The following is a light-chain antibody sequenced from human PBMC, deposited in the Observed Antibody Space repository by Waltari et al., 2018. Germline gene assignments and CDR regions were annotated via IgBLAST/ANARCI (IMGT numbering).Light chain of an antibody. V-gene: IGKV4-1*01. Sequence: DIVMTQSPDSLAVSLGERATINCKSSQSLLYSSNNKNYLAWYQQKPGQPPKLLISWASTRDSGVPARCSGSGSATDFTLTISTLQAEDVAVYYCQQFFAKPLTFGGGTKVEIK. CDR2: WAS. CDR3: QQFFAKPLT. CDR1: QSLLYSSNNKNY. J-gene: IGKJ4*01.